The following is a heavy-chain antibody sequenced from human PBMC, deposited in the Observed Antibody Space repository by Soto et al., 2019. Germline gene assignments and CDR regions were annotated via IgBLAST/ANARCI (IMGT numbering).Heavy chain of an antibody. CDR1: GFTFSAYW. J-gene: IGHJ4*02. Sequence: PGGSLRLSCAASGFTFSAYWMNWVRQAPGKGLEWVANIKHDGSETSYVDSVKGRFTISRDNAKSSLFLQMNSLRAEDTAVYYCARKGQIDYWGQGTLVTVSS. V-gene: IGHV3-7*01. CDR3: ARKGQIDY. CDR2: IKHDGSET.